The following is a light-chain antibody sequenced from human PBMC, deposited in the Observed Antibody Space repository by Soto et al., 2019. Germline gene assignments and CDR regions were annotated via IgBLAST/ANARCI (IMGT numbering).Light chain of an antibody. V-gene: IGKV4-1*01. CDR1: QSILYSSNNKNY. CDR3: QQHYRTPLT. Sequence: DIVMTQSPDSLAVSLGERATINCRSSQSILYSSNNKNYLAWYQQKPGQPPKLLIYWASTRESGVPDRFSGSGSGTDFTLTISSLRAEDVAVYYCQQHYRTPLTFGGGTKVEIK. CDR2: WAS. J-gene: IGKJ4*01.